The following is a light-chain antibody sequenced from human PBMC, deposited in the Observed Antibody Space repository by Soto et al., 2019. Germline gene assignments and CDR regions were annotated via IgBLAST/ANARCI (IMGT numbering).Light chain of an antibody. J-gene: IGKJ3*01. CDR2: GAS. V-gene: IGKV3-20*01. Sequence: EIVLTQSPGTLSLSPGERPTLSCRASQSVSRNSLAWYQQQPGQAPRLLIYGASSRATDIPDRFSGSGSGTDFTLIVSRLEPEDFAVYFCQQYGTSPPTFGPGTKVDIK. CDR1: QSVSRNS. CDR3: QQYGTSPPT.